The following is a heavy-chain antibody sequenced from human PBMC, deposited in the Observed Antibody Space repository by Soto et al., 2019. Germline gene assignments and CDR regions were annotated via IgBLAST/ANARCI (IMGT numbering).Heavy chain of an antibody. J-gene: IGHJ4*02. V-gene: IGHV3-72*01. CDR1: GLTFSGHY. CDR2: IRDRVHSYST. CDR3: VSLWSVTGSRDY. D-gene: IGHD1-20*01. Sequence: GGSLRLSCAVSGLTFSGHYMGRVRQAPGKGLDWVGRIRDRVHSYSTEYAASVKGRFTISRDDSRNSLYLQMNSLKMEDTAVFYCVSLWSVTGSRDYWGRGTLVTVSS.